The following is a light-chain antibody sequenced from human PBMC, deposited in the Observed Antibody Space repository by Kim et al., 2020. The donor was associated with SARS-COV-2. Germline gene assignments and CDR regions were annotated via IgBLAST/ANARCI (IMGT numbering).Light chain of an antibody. J-gene: IGKJ2*01. CDR3: HHLSSSPYYT. CDR2: SAS. V-gene: IGKV3-20*01. CDR1: RSMSAGY. Sequence: VVLTQSPGTLSLSPGDRATLSCRASRSMSAGYLTWYQQKPGQAPRLLMYSASTRTTGIPDRFSGSESGTDFILTISRLEPEDSDVYYCHHLSSSPYYTFGQGTKLEI.